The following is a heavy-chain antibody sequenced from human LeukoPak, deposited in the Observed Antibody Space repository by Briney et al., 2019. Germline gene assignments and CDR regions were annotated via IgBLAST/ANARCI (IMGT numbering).Heavy chain of an antibody. CDR2: INPNRGGT. J-gene: IGHJ5*02. CDR3: ARGRMVRGVIPNWFDP. D-gene: IGHD3-10*01. CDR1: GYTFTGHY. Sequence: ASVKVSCKASGYTFTGHYMHCVRQAPGQGLEWMGCINPNRGGTDYAQKFQGRVTMTRDTSISTAYMELSRLRYDDRAVYYCARGRMVRGVIPNWFDPWGQGTLVTVSS. V-gene: IGHV1-2*02.